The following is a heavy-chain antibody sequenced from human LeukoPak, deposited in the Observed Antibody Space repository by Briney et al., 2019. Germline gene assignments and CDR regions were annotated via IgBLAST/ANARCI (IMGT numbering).Heavy chain of an antibody. CDR3: ARHRDYYDS. CDR1: GASINNNF. D-gene: IGHD3-22*01. J-gene: IGHJ4*01. V-gene: IGHV4-59*08. CDR2: IYSSGSA. Sequence: SETLSLTCTVSGASINNNFWTWIRQPPGKGLEWIGYIYSSGSANYNPSLKSRVIISGDTSKNQISLNLTSVTAADTALYFCARHRDYYDSWGHGTLVTVPS.